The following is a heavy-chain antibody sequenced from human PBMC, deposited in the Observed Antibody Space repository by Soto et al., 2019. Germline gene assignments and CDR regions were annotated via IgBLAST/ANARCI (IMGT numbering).Heavy chain of an antibody. J-gene: IGHJ4*02. Sequence: QVQLQQWGAGLLKPSETLSLTCAVYGGSFSGYYWSWIRQPPGKGLEWIGEINHSGSTNYNPSLKSRGTISVDTSKNQFSLKLSSVTAADTAVYYCARGRSIAARPYYFDYWGQGTLVTVSS. CDR1: GGSFSGYY. CDR2: INHSGST. V-gene: IGHV4-34*01. D-gene: IGHD6-6*01. CDR3: ARGRSIAARPYYFDY.